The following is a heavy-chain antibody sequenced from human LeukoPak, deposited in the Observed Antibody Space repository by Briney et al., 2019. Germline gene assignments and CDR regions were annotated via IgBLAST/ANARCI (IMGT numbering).Heavy chain of an antibody. CDR3: ATGRGSNWNYDYFDY. Sequence: GGSLRLSCAASGFTFSSYWMHWIRQAPGKGLEWVSGISWNSGSTGYTDSVKGRFTISRDNAKNSLYLQMNSLRAEDTALYYCATGRGSNWNYDYFDYWGQGTLVTVSS. J-gene: IGHJ4*02. CDR1: GFTFSSYW. D-gene: IGHD1-7*01. CDR2: ISWNSGST. V-gene: IGHV3-9*01.